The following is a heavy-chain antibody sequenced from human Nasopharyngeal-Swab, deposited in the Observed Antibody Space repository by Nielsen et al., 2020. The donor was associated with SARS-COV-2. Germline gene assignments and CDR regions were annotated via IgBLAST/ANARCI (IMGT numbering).Heavy chain of an antibody. V-gene: IGHV4-34*01. J-gene: IGHJ6*03. D-gene: IGHD2-2*01. CDR1: GGSFSGYY. Sequence: SETLSLTCAVYGGSFSGYYWSWIRQPPGKGLEWIGEINHSGSTNYNPSLKSRVTISVDTSKNQFSLKLSSVTAADTAVYYCARHRSVPAAIGSRVVFYYYYYMDVWGKGTTVTVSS. CDR3: ARHRSVPAAIGSRVVFYYYYYMDV. CDR2: INHSGST.